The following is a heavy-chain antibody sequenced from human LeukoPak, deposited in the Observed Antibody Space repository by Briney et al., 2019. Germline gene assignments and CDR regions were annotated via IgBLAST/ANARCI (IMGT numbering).Heavy chain of an antibody. V-gene: IGHV3-7*01. Sequence: PGGSLRLSCAASGFTFNKYWTTWVRQAPGKGLEWLANIKQDGSDKHYVNSVKGRFTISRDNAKNSVYLQLNSLRDEDTAIYYCTRENWGPDYWGQGTLVTVSS. D-gene: IGHD7-27*01. J-gene: IGHJ4*02. CDR1: GFTFNKYW. CDR2: IKQDGSDK. CDR3: TRENWGPDY.